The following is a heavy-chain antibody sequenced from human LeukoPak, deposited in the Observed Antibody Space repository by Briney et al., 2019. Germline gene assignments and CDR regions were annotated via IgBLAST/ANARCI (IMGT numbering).Heavy chain of an antibody. CDR1: GGTFSSYA. J-gene: IGHJ4*02. D-gene: IGHD3-10*01. V-gene: IGHV1-69*06. CDR2: IIPIFGTA. CDR3: ARVQVDSPELDY. Sequence: SVKVSCKASGGTFSSYAISWVRQVPGQGLEWTGGIIPIFGTANYAQKFQGRVTITADKSTSTAYMELSSLRSEDTAVYYCARVQVDSPELDYWGQGTLVTVSS.